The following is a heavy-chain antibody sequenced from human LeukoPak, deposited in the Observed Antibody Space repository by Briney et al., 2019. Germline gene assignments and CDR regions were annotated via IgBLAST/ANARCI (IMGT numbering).Heavy chain of an antibody. CDR1: GFTFSSYA. CDR2: ITSSGAAT. J-gene: IGHJ4*02. CDR3: AKDRPIYYGSNGHYYKLNGDC. Sequence: QSGGSLRLSCAASGFTFSSYAMSWVRQAPGKGLEWVPSITSSGAATYYADSVKGRFTISRDNSDNTLYLQMNSLRAEDTAVYYCAKDRPIYYGSNGHYYKLNGDCCGPGSLVTVSS. D-gene: IGHD3-22*01. V-gene: IGHV3-23*01.